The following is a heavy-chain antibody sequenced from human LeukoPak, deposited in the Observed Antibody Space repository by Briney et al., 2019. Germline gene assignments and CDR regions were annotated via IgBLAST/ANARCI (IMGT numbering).Heavy chain of an antibody. Sequence: TASETLSLTCTVSGGSISSGGYYWSWIRQPPGKGLEWIGYIYHSGSTYYNPSLKSRVTISVDRSKNQFSLKLSSVTAADTAVYYCARGGYDLLWGQGTLVTVSS. CDR2: IYHSGST. CDR1: GGSISSGGYY. J-gene: IGHJ4*02. V-gene: IGHV4-30-2*01. CDR3: ARGGYDLL. D-gene: IGHD3-16*01.